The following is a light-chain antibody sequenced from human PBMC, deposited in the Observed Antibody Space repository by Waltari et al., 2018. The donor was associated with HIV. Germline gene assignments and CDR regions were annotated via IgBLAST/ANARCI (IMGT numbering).Light chain of an antibody. J-gene: IGKJ4*01. CDR1: QSISSY. CDR2: AAS. V-gene: IGKV1-39*01. CDR3: QQSYSTLT. Sequence: DIQMTQSPSSLSASVGDRVPITCPASQSISSYLNCYQQKPGKAPKLLIYAASSLQSGVPSRFSGSGSGTDFTLTISSLQPEDFATYYCQQSYSTLTFGGGTKVEIK.